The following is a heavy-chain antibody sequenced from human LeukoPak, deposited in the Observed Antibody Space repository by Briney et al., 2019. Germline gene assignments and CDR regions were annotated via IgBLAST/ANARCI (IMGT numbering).Heavy chain of an antibody. V-gene: IGHV3-30*04. Sequence: SGRSLRLSCAGSGFTFSIYAMHWVRQAPGKGLEWVAVVSYDGSNKYYADSVKGRFTISRDNSKNTLYLQMNSLRAEDTAVYYCAKDQNAAVGTRGGGFDYWGQGTLVTVSS. D-gene: IGHD6-19*01. CDR2: VSYDGSNK. CDR3: AKDQNAAVGTRGGGFDY. J-gene: IGHJ4*02. CDR1: GFTFSIYA.